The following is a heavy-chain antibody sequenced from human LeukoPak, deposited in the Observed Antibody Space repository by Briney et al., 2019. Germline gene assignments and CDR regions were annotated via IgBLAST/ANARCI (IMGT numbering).Heavy chain of an antibody. CDR3: ARDLGQYYDTSDNWFDP. D-gene: IGHD3-22*01. J-gene: IGHJ5*02. CDR1: GFTFSNYW. V-gene: IGHV3-74*01. Sequence: GGPLRLSCAASGFTFSNYWMHWVRQAPGKGLVWVSRINSDGINTSYADSVKGRFTISRDNAKNTLNLQMNSLRAEDTAVYYCARDLGQYYDTSDNWFDPWGQGTLVTVSS. CDR2: INSDGINT.